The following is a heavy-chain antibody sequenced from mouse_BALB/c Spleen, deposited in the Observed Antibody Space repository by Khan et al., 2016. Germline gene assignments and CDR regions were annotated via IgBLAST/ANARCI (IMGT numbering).Heavy chain of an antibody. D-gene: IGHD2-4*01. Sequence: VQLQESGPGLVAPSQSLSITCTVSGFSLTGFSVNWVRQPPGQALEWLGMIWGDGSTAYNSGLKSRLSFSKDDSKSQVFLKMNSLQTDDTATDSWSSYYEYDGGFAYWGQGTLVTVSA. V-gene: IGHV2-6-7*01. CDR2: IWGDGST. CDR3: SSYYEYDGGFAY. CDR1: GFSLTGFS. J-gene: IGHJ3*01.